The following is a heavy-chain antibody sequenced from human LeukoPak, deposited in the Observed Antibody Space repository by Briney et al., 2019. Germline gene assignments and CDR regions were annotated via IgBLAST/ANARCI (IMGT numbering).Heavy chain of an antibody. CDR3: ARDSFSPFDY. Sequence: SETLSLTCTVSGGSISSSNWWSWVRPPPGKGLEWIGEIFHSGSSNYNPSLKSRVTISVDKSKNQFSLKLSSVTAADTAVYYCARDSFSPFDYWGQGTLVTVSS. J-gene: IGHJ4*02. D-gene: IGHD2-2*01. CDR1: GGSISSSNW. V-gene: IGHV4-4*02. CDR2: IFHSGSS.